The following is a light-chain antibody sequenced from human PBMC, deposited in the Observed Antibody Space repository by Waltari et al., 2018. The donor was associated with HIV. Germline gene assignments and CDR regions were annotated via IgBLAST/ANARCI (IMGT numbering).Light chain of an antibody. J-gene: IGLJ2*01. CDR1: SSNLGNND. CDR2: RND. CDR3: ATWDDSLYSVL. Sequence: QSALTQPPSASGTPGQRVTIPCSGSSSNLGNNDVWWYQQFPGKAPKLLIERNDQRPSEVPDRFSRSQSGTSASLAISGLRSEDEADYHSATWDDSLYSVLFGGGTKVTVL. V-gene: IGLV1-47*01.